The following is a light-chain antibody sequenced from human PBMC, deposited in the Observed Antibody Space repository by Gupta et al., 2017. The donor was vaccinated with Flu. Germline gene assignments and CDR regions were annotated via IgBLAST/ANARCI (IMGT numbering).Light chain of an antibody. CDR3: GTWDASLAGGV. V-gene: IGLV1-51*01. J-gene: IGLJ2*01. Sequence: QSVLTQPPSVSAAPGQKVTTSCSGSSSNIGNDFVSWYQQFPGTAPKLLIYENTKRPSGIPDRFSGSKSGTSATLGITGLQTGDEAEYFCGTWDASLAGGVFGGGTKLTVL. CDR2: ENT. CDR1: SSNIGNDF.